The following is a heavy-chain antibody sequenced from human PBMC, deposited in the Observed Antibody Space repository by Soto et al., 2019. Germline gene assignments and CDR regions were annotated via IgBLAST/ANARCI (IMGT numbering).Heavy chain of an antibody. Sequence: QVQLVESGGGVVQPGRSLRLSCAASGFTFRTSGMHWVRQAPGKGLEWVGFISYEGSSKYYADSVKGRFTIARDNSKNTLYLQMSRLRGEDTAVYSCAKEIAVAGAPFYYFGLDVWGQGNTVTVSS. CDR3: AKEIAVAGAPFYYFGLDV. J-gene: IGHJ6*02. CDR1: GFTFRTSG. CDR2: ISYEGSSK. V-gene: IGHV3-30*18. D-gene: IGHD6-13*01.